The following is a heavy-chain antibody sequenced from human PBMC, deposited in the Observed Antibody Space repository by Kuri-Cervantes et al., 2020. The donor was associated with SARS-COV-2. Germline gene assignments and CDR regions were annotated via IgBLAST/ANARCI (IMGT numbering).Heavy chain of an antibody. V-gene: IGHV3-21*01. J-gene: IGHJ6*03. D-gene: IGHD2-21*01. CDR2: ISSSSSYI. CDR1: GFTFSSYS. CDR3: ARVAGEGPIYYYYMDV. Sequence: LSLTCAASGFTFSSYSMNWVRQAPGKGLEWVSSISSSSSYIYYADSVKGRFTISRDNAKNSLFLQVNSLRVEDTAVYYCARVAGEGPIYYYYMDVWGKGTTVTVSS.